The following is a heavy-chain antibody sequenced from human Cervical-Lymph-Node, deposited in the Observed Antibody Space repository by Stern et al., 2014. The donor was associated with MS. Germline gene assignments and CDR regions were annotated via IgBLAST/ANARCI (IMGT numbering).Heavy chain of an antibody. D-gene: IGHD4-17*01. CDR3: ARATTVTTTLFDY. CDR2: IGTAGDT. CDR1: GFTFSSYD. V-gene: IGHV3-13*01. Sequence: EMQLVESGGGLVQPGGSLRLSCAASGFTFSSYDMHWVRQATGKGLEWVSAIGTAGDTYYPGSVKGRFTISRENAKNSLYLQMNSLRAGDTAVYYCARATTVTTTLFDYWGQGTLVTVSS. J-gene: IGHJ4*02.